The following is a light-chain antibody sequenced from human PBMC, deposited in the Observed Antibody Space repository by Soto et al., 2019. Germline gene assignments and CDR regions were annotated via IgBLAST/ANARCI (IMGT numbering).Light chain of an antibody. CDR1: QGISSY. V-gene: IGKV1-8*01. CDR3: QLPKFFIFT. Sequence: VTHYEAAVSVKKRDRVTIPCGPSQGISSYLARYKQQPANAPKAVIYAASTLQSGAPSRFSASGSGPHFTLTISCLKNEDVATYNPQLPKFFIFTFRQGGRLEV. CDR2: AAS. J-gene: IGKJ5*01.